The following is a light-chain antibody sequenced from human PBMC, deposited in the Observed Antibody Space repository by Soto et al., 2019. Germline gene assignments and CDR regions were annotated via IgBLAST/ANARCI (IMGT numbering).Light chain of an antibody. CDR1: SSDIGGYDY. V-gene: IGLV2-14*01. J-gene: IGLJ2*01. CDR2: DVN. Sequence: QPASVSGSPAQSITLSCTGTSSDIGGYDYVSWYQRHPGKAPKLIIYDVNNRPSGVSNRFSGSKSGNTASLTISGLQAEDEADYYCTSYASGSSHVVFGGGTKLTVL. CDR3: TSYASGSSHVV.